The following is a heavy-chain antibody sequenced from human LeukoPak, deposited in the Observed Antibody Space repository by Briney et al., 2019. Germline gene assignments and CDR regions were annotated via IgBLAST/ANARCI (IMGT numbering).Heavy chain of an antibody. Sequence: PGGSLRLSCAASGFSFGNYGMHWIRQTPGKGPEWVAVVWYDGSNQLYADSVKGRFTISRDNSRSTVTLQMNSLTAEDSAIYYCARDHDGTGWSPWFDPWGQGTLVTVSS. CDR3: ARDHDGTGWSPWFDP. J-gene: IGHJ5*02. D-gene: IGHD6-19*01. V-gene: IGHV3-33*01. CDR1: GFSFGNYG. CDR2: VWYDGSNQ.